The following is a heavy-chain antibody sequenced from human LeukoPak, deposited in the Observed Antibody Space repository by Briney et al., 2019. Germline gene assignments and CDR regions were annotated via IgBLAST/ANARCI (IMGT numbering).Heavy chain of an antibody. CDR1: GFTFGDYA. CDR2: IRSKAYSGAT. CDR3: IRDRDCGGDCLFYAMDV. Sequence: PGRSLRLSCTASGFTFGDYAVSWVRQAPGKGLEWVGFIRSKAYSGATEYAASVKGRFTISRDDSKSIAYLQMSTLQTEDTAVYYCIRDRDCGGDCLFYAMDVWGQGTTVTVSS. D-gene: IGHD2-21*02. V-gene: IGHV3-49*04. J-gene: IGHJ6*02.